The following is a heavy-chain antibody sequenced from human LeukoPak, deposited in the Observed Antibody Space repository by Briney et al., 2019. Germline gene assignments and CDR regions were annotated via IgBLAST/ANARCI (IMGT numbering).Heavy chain of an antibody. CDR3: ARLDYEDWFDP. CDR1: GGSISSYC. D-gene: IGHD4-17*01. V-gene: IGHV4-59*12. CDR2: IYYSGST. J-gene: IGHJ5*02. Sequence: SETLSLTCTVSGGSISSYCWSWIRQPPGKGLEWIGYIYYSGSTNYNPSLKSRVTISVDRSKNQFSLKLSSVTAADTAVYYCARLDYEDWFDPWGQGTLVTVSS.